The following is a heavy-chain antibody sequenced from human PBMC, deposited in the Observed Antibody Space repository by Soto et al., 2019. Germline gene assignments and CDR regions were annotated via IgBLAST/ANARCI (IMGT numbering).Heavy chain of an antibody. Sequence: EVQLVESGGGLVQPGRSLRLSCAASGFTFDDYAMHWVRQAPGKGLEWVSGISWNSGSIGYADSVKGRFTISRDNAKNSLYLQMDSLRAEDTALYYCAKGRDLARYCISTSCPYYYGMDVWGQGTTVTVSS. CDR2: ISWNSGSI. V-gene: IGHV3-9*01. D-gene: IGHD2-2*01. CDR1: GFTFDDYA. J-gene: IGHJ6*02. CDR3: AKGRDLARYCISTSCPYYYGMDV.